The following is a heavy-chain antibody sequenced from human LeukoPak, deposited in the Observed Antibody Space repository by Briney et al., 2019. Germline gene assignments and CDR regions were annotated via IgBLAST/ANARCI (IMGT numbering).Heavy chain of an antibody. D-gene: IGHD6-13*01. V-gene: IGHV3-23*01. J-gene: IGHJ4*02. CDR2: IFGSGDNT. Sequence: GGSLRLSCAASGFTFSSYGMSWVRQAPGKGLEGVSTIFGSGDNTYYVDSAKGRFTISRDSSKNTLFLQMSSLRADDTAVYYCAKRGIAEAASFDYWGQGALVTVSS. CDR3: AKRGIAEAASFDY. CDR1: GFTFSSYG.